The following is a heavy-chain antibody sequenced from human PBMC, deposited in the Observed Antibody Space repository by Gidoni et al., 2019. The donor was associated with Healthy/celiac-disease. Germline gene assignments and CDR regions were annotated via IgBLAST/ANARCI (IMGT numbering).Heavy chain of an antibody. CDR1: GYTFTGYY. Sequence: QVQLVQSGAEVTKPGASVKVSCKASGYTFTGYYMHWVRQAPGQGLEWMGWINPNSGGTNYAQKFQGRVTMTRDTSISTAYLELSRLRSDDTAVYYCARGSYYDILTGRQFDYYYMDVWGKGTTVTVSS. D-gene: IGHD3-9*01. CDR2: INPNSGGT. CDR3: ARGSYYDILTGRQFDYYYMDV. J-gene: IGHJ6*03. V-gene: IGHV1-2*02.